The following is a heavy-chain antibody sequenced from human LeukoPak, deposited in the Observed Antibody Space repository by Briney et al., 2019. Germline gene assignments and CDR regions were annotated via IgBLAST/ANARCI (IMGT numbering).Heavy chain of an antibody. CDR2: ISSSSSTI. Sequence: GGSLRLSCAASGFTFSSYSMNWVRQAPGKGLEWVSYISSSSSTIYYADSVKGRFTISRDNAKNSLYLQMNSLRDEDTAVYYCARDWLAPRGYYYGMDVWGQGTTVTVSS. V-gene: IGHV3-48*02. CDR1: GFTFSSYS. CDR3: ARDWLAPRGYYYGMDV. J-gene: IGHJ6*02. D-gene: IGHD3-10*01.